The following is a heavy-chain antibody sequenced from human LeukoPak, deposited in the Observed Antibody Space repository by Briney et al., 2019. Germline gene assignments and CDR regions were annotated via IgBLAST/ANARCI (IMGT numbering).Heavy chain of an antibody. D-gene: IGHD3-10*01. V-gene: IGHV4-34*01. CDR3: ARGPHGEPGDC. CDR1: GGLFRRYY. Sequence: SETQSLTCTVYGGLFRRYYWICIRQPPGKGLEWIGEINHSGNTNYNPSLKSRVTITVDTSKNQFSLKLSSVTAADTAVYYCARGPHGEPGDCWGQGALVTVSS. CDR2: INHSGNT. J-gene: IGHJ4*02.